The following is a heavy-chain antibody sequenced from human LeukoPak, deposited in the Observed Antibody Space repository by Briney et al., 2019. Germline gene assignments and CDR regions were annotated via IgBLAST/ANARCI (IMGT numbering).Heavy chain of an antibody. Sequence: SVKVSCKASGGTFSSYAISWVRQAPGQGLEWMGGIIPIFGTANYAQKFQGRVTITADESTSTAYMELSSLRSEDTAVYYCAGPSRRGINWYFELWGRGTLVTVSS. D-gene: IGHD3-16*01. J-gene: IGHJ2*01. V-gene: IGHV1-69*13. CDR3: AGPSRRGINWYFEL. CDR2: IIPIFGTA. CDR1: GGTFSSYA.